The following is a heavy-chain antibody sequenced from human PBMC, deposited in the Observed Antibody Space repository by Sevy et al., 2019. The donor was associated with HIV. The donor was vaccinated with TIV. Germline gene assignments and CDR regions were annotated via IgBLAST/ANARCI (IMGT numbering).Heavy chain of an antibody. V-gene: IGHV3-21*01. CDR1: GFTFSSYS. Sequence: GGSLRLSCAASGFTFSSYSMNWVRQAPGKGLEWVSSISSSSSYISYADSVKGRFTISRDNAKNSLYLQMNSLRAEDPAVYYCARGLMVRGVISPDYWGQGTLVTVSS. D-gene: IGHD3-10*01. CDR2: ISSSSSYI. J-gene: IGHJ4*02. CDR3: ARGLMVRGVISPDY.